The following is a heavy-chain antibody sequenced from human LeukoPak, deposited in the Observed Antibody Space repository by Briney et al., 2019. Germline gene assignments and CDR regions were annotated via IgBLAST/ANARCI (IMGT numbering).Heavy chain of an antibody. Sequence: PGGSLRLSCAASGFTFSSYAMHWVRQAPGKGLEWVAVISYDGSNKYYADSVKGRFTISRDNSKNTLYLQMNSLRAEDTAVYYCARASYYDSSGYPDYWGQGTLVTVSS. V-gene: IGHV3-30-3*01. D-gene: IGHD3-22*01. CDR1: GFTFSSYA. CDR2: ISYDGSNK. J-gene: IGHJ4*02. CDR3: ARASYYDSSGYPDY.